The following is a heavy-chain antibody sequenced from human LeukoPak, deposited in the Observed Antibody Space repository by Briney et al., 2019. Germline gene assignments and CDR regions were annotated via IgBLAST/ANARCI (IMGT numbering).Heavy chain of an antibody. J-gene: IGHJ5*02. Sequence: TSETLSLTCTVSGGSIRAYYWSWIRQPPGKGLEWIGYIYNSGSTNHNPSLKSRVTISVDTSKNQFSLKMRSVTAEDTAVYYCARGLTALRFDPWGQGTLVTVSS. CDR3: ARGLTALRFDP. CDR1: GGSIRAYY. D-gene: IGHD3-16*01. V-gene: IGHV4-59*01. CDR2: IYNSGST.